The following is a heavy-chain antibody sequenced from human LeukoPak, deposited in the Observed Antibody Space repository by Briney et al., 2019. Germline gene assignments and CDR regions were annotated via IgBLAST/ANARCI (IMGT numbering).Heavy chain of an antibody. V-gene: IGHV4-39*01. CDR2: IYYSGST. Sequence: PSETLSLTCTVSGGSISSSSYYWGWIRQPPGKGLEWIGSIYYSGSTYYNPSLKSRVTISVDTSKNQFSLKLSSVTAADTAVYYCARLPWGVYDSSGYYYDYWGQGTLVTVSS. J-gene: IGHJ4*02. CDR3: ARLPWGVYDSSGYYYDY. CDR1: GGSISSSSYY. D-gene: IGHD3-22*01.